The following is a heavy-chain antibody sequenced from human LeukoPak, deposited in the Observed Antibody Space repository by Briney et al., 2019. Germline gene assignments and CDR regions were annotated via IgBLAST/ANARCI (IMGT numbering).Heavy chain of an antibody. D-gene: IGHD6-19*01. CDR2: IWYDGSNK. J-gene: IGHJ4*02. Sequence: PGGSLRLSCAASGFTFSSYGMHWVRQAPGKGLEWVAVIWYDGSNKYYADSVKGRFTISRDNSKNTLYLQMNGLRAEDTAVYYCATERDRWYSSGWSGGDYWGQGTLVTVSS. V-gene: IGHV3-33*01. CDR1: GFTFSSYG. CDR3: ATERDRWYSSGWSGGDY.